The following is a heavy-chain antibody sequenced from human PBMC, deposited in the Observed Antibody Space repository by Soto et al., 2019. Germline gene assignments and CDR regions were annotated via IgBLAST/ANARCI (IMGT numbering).Heavy chain of an antibody. D-gene: IGHD3-22*01. CDR3: ARVLKGYYDSSTLRWFDP. J-gene: IGHJ5*02. Sequence: QVQLQESGPGLVKPSQTLSLTCTVSGGSFSSGGYYWSWIRQHPGRGLEWIGNIYYSGSTYYNPSLKSGVTISVDTSKNQFSLKLSSVTAADTAVYYGARVLKGYYDSSTLRWFDPWGQGTLVTVSS. CDR1: GGSFSSGGYY. CDR2: IYYSGST. V-gene: IGHV4-31*03.